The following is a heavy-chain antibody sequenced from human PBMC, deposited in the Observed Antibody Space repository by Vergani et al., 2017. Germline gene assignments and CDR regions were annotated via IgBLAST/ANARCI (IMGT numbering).Heavy chain of an antibody. V-gene: IGHV1-2*02. CDR1: GYTFTGYY. Sequence: QVQLVQSGAEVKKPGASVKVSCKASGYTFTGYYMHWVRQAPGQGLEWMGWINPNSGGTNYAQKFQGRVTMTRDTSISTGYMELSRLRSDDTAVYYCARVIAVAGSTKGFGYWGQGTLVTVSS. J-gene: IGHJ4*02. CDR3: ARVIAVAGSTKGFGY. D-gene: IGHD6-19*01. CDR2: INPNSGGT.